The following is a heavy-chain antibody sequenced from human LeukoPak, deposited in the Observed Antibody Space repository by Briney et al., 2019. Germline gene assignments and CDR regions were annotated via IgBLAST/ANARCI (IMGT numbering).Heavy chain of an antibody. CDR2: ISYDGSNK. CDR1: GFTFSSYG. J-gene: IGHJ4*02. Sequence: PGRSLRLSCAASGFTFSSYGMHWVRQAPGKGLEWVAVISYDGSNKYYADSVKGRFTISRDNSKNTLYLQMNSLRAEDTAVYYCARGHDYGDFFDYWGQGTLVTVCS. CDR3: ARGHDYGDFFDY. V-gene: IGHV3-30*03. D-gene: IGHD4-17*01.